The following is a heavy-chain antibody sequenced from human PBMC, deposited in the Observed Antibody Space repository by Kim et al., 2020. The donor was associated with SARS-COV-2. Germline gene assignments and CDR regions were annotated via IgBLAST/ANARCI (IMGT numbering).Heavy chain of an antibody. V-gene: IGHV3-21*01. J-gene: IGHJ5*02. Sequence: GGSLRLSCAASGFTFSSYSMNWVRQAPGKGLEWVSSISSSSSYIYYADSVKGRFTISRDNAKNSLYLQMNSLRAEDTAVYYCARDRVAAAGYLEFDPWGQGTLVTVSS. CDR1: GFTFSSYS. D-gene: IGHD6-13*01. CDR3: ARDRVAAAGYLEFDP. CDR2: ISSSSSYI.